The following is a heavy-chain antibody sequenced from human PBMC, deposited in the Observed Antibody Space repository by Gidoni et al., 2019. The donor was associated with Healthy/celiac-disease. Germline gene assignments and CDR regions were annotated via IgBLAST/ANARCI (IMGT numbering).Heavy chain of an antibody. CDR1: GGSFSGYS. CDR2: INHSGST. J-gene: IGHJ6*02. D-gene: IGHD3-10*01. CDR3: ARLIRITMVRGVNYGMDV. Sequence: QVQLQQWGAGLLKPSETLSLTCAVSGGSFSGYSWSWIRQPPGQGLEWIGEINHSGSTNYNPSLKSRVTISVDTSKNQFSLKLSSVTAADTAVYYCARLIRITMVRGVNYGMDVWGQGTTVTVSS. V-gene: IGHV4-34*01.